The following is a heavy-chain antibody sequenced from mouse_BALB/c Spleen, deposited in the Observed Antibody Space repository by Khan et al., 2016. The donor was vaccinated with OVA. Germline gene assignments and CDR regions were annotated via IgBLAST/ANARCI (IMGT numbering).Heavy chain of an antibody. CDR1: GFNIKDTY. D-gene: IGHD1-2*01. Sequence: VQLQQSGAELVKAGASVKLSCTASGFNIKDTYIHWVKQKPEQGLEWIGRIDPATGNTKYDPKFQGKATITSDTSSNTAYLRLSSLTSEDTAVDYWARTETHYYGSYTMDYWGQGTSVTVAS. J-gene: IGHJ4*01. CDR3: ARTETHYYGSYTMDY. V-gene: IGHV14-3*02. CDR2: IDPATGNT.